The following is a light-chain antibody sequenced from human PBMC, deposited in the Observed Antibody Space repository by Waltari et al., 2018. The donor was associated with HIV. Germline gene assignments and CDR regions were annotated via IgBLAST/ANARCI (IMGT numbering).Light chain of an antibody. V-gene: IGLV1-44*01. Sequence: VTISCSGTTSNIGTNVVNWYQQVPGTAPKLLISSNNQRPSGVPDRFSGFKSGTSASLAINGLQSEDEADYYCATWDDTPTGHVLFGGGTKVTVL. CDR2: SNN. J-gene: IGLJ2*01. CDR3: ATWDDTPTGHVL. CDR1: TSNIGTNV.